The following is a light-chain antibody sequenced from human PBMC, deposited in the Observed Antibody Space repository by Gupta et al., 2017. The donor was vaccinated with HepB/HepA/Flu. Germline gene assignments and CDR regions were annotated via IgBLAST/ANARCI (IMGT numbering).Light chain of an antibody. Sequence: QSVVTQSPSVSGTAGQSVIISCSGSTSNIGDNTVNWYQQVPGMAPKVLMFSNNQRPSGVPDRFSGSKSGTSASLAISGLQSEDEAVYFCAVWDDSLNGLIFGGGTHLTVL. CDR1: TSNIGDNT. V-gene: IGLV1-44*01. J-gene: IGLJ2*01. CDR2: SNN. CDR3: AVWDDSLNGLI.